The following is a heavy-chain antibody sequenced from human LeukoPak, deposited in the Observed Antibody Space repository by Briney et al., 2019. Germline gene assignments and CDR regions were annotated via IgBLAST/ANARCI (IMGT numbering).Heavy chain of an antibody. D-gene: IGHD3-22*01. V-gene: IGHV1-46*01. Sequence: VASVKVSCKASGYTFTNYYMHWVRQAPGQGLEWMGIINPSGGSTTYAQKFQGRVTMTEDTSTDTAYMELSSLRSEDTAVYYCATDQYYYDSSGYYSFDYWGQGTLVTVSS. CDR3: ATDQYYYDSSGYYSFDY. J-gene: IGHJ4*02. CDR1: GYTFTNYY. CDR2: INPSGGST.